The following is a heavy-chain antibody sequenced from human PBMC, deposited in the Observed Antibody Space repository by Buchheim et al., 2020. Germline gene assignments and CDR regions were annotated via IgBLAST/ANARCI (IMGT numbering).Heavy chain of an antibody. CDR2: VYLGGNT. D-gene: IGHD6-13*01. V-gene: IGHV4-4*02. Sequence: QVHLQQSGPGLVKPSGTLSLTCVVSGHSNSSKNSWNWVRHPPGKGLEWIWEVYLGGNTSYNPSLRRRANISVDKPTKVFSPKLNDVTAANTAVYFCARGRAGRDWGQGT. J-gene: IGHJ4*02. CDR3: ARGRAGRD. CDR1: GHSNSSKNS.